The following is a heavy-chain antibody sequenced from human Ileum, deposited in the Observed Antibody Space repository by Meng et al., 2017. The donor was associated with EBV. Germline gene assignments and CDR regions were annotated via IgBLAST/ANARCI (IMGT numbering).Heavy chain of an antibody. D-gene: IGHD1-26*01. CDR2: IYYSGTT. Sequence: LQERGPGMVKPSDTLSLHCAVSGYSISTTNWWGWIRPPPGKGLEWIGHIYYSGTTYNNPSLKSRVTMSIDPSKNQFSLKLSSVTAVDTAVYYCARNSESGSYIDYWGLGTLVTVSS. CDR3: ARNSESGSYIDY. J-gene: IGHJ4*02. CDR1: GYSISTTNW. V-gene: IGHV4-28*01.